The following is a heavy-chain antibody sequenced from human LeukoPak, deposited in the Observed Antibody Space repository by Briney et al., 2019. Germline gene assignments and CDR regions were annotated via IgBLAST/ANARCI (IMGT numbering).Heavy chain of an antibody. J-gene: IGHJ5*02. CDR2: IYSGGST. Sequence: GGSLRLSCAASGFTVSSNYMSWVRQAPGKGLVWVSVIYSGGSTYYADSVKGRFTISRDNSKNTLYLQMNSLRAEDTAVYYCARDLWGFSSGYHWFDPWGQGTLVTVSS. V-gene: IGHV3-53*01. CDR3: ARDLWGFSSGYHWFDP. D-gene: IGHD3-22*01. CDR1: GFTVSSNY.